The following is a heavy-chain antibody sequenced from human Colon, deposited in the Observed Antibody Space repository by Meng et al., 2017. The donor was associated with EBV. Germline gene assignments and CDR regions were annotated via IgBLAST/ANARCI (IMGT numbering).Heavy chain of an antibody. CDR2: INHRGST. CDR1: GGSFGGYY. V-gene: IGHV4-34*01. Sequence: VHVPQWGGALWMPLGTLVHTGAVYGGSFGGYYWSRIRQPPGKGLEGIGEINHRGSTHYNPSLKSPLTISVDTSKNQFSLKLSSVTAAETAVYYCARGDGSGSGNWFDPWGQGTLVTVSS. CDR3: ARGDGSGSGNWFDP. D-gene: IGHD3-10*01. J-gene: IGHJ5*02.